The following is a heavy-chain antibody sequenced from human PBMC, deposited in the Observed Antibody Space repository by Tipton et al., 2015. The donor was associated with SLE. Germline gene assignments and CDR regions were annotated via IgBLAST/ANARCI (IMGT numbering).Heavy chain of an antibody. V-gene: IGHV4-38-2*02. CDR2: IHHSGIT. Sequence: TLSLTCNVSGYSIRNGYYWGWIRQAPGKGLEWTGTIHHSGITYYNPSLKSRVTISVDTSKNQFSLKLRSVTAADTAVYYCAREYSSDGVCYGFGFFDYWGQGNLVTVSS. D-gene: IGHD2-8*01. CDR3: AREYSSDGVCYGFGFFDY. J-gene: IGHJ4*02. CDR1: GYSIRNGYY.